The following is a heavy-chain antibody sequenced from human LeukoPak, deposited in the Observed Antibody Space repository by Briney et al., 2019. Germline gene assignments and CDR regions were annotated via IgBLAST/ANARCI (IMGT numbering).Heavy chain of an antibody. CDR1: GFNFNTYA. D-gene: IGHD2-15*01. V-gene: IGHV3-30*04. CDR2: ISYDGRNT. J-gene: IGHJ4*02. CDR3: ARADTPYVVLVGFDY. Sequence: ARSLRLSCAASGFNFNTYAMNWVRQAPGKGLEWVALISYDGRNTYYADSMKGRFTISRDNSKNILYLQMNSLNSVETALYYCARADTPYVVLVGFDYWGQGTLVTVSS.